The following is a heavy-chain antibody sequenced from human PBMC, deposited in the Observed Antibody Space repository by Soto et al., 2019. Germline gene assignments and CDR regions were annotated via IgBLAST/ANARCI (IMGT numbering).Heavy chain of an antibody. J-gene: IGHJ4*02. CDR2: VNPNNGDT. V-gene: IGHV1-8*02. CDR3: AKVSRKGSAIDFDY. CDR1: GGTFSSYA. Sequence: QVQLVQSGAEVKKPGSSVKVSCKASGGTFSSYAIDWVRQAPGQGLEWIGWVNPNNGDTGYAQKFQGRVTLTTDISTTTAYMELTSLRSEDTAIYYCAKVSRKGSAIDFDYWGQGTLITVSS. D-gene: IGHD3-10*01.